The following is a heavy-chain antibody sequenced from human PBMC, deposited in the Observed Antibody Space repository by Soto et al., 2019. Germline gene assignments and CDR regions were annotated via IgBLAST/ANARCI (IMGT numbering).Heavy chain of an antibody. J-gene: IGHJ5*02. D-gene: IGHD3-10*01. CDR1: GFSLSNARMG. V-gene: IGHV2-26*01. CDR2: IFSNDEK. CDR3: ARISWVYYYGSGAPSWFDP. Sequence: QVTLKESGPVLVKPTETLTLTCTVSGFSLSNARMGVSWIRQPPGKALEWLAHIFSNDEKSYSTSLKSRLTSSKDTSKSQVVLTITNMDPVDTATYYCARISWVYYYGSGAPSWFDPWGQGTLVTVSS.